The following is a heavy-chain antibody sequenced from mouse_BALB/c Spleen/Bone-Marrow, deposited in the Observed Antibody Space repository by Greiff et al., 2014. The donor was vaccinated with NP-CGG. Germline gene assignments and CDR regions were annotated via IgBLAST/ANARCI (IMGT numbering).Heavy chain of an antibody. V-gene: IGHV14-1*02. CDR3: ARWGNYYFDY. Sequence: EVQLQQSGAELVRPGALVKLSCKASGFNIKDYYMHRVKQRPEQGLEWIGWIDPENGNTIYDPKFQGKASITADTSSNTAYLQLSSLTSEDTAVYYCARWGNYYFDYWGQGTTLTVSS. J-gene: IGHJ2*01. CDR1: GFNIKDYY. CDR2: IDPENGNT.